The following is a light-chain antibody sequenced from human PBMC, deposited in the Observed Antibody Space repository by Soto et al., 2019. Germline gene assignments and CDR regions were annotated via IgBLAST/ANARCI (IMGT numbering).Light chain of an antibody. Sequence: QSALTQPASVSGSPGQSITISCAGTIRDVGAYNLVSWYQQYPGRAPQLILYEVRNRPSGISFRFSGFKSGNTASLTISGLRAEDEADYYCSSFTSKSTLIFGGGTKLTVL. CDR2: EVR. J-gene: IGLJ2*01. CDR1: IRDVGAYNL. V-gene: IGLV2-14*01. CDR3: SSFTSKSTLI.